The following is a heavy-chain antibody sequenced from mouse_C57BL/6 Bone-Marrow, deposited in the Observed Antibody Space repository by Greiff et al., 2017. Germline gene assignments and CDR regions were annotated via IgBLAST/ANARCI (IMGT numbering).Heavy chain of an antibody. V-gene: IGHV5-4*01. Sequence: EVHLVESGGGLVKPGGSLKLSCAASGFTFSSYAMSWVRQTPEKRLEWVATISDGGSYTYYPDNVKGRFTISRDNAKNNLYLQMSHLKSEDTAMYYCARDRGITTVVGGFDYWGQGTTLTVSS. D-gene: IGHD1-1*01. CDR1: GFTFSSYA. J-gene: IGHJ2*01. CDR3: ARDRGITTVVGGFDY. CDR2: ISDGGSYT.